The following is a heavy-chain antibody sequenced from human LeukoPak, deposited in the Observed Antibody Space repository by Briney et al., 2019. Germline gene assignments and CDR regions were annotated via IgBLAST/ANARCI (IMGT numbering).Heavy chain of an antibody. D-gene: IGHD6-19*01. Sequence: ASVKVSCKISGYSLSDLSIHWVREAPGEGLEWMGGFNSENNKMVYSQKFQGRVTMTEDTSADTAYMELTSLRSEDTAVYFCATDRVYRSSGGSSGFFDYWGQGTLVIVSS. J-gene: IGHJ4*02. CDR2: FNSENNKM. CDR3: ATDRVYRSSGGSSGFFDY. CDR1: GYSLSDLS. V-gene: IGHV1-24*01.